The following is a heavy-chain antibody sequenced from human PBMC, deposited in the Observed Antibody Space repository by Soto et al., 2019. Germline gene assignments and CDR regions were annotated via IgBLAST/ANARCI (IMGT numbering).Heavy chain of an antibody. CDR1: GFTFSSYA. CDR2: ISSNGGST. V-gene: IGHV3-64*01. CDR3: AIEAVDIVGYYFDY. J-gene: IGHJ4*02. Sequence: GGSLRLSCAASGFTFSSYAMHWVRQAPGKGLEYVSAISSNGGSTYYANSVKGRFTISRDNSKNTLYLQMGGLRAEDTAVYYCAIEAVDIVGYYFDYWGQGTLVTVSS. D-gene: IGHD5-12*01.